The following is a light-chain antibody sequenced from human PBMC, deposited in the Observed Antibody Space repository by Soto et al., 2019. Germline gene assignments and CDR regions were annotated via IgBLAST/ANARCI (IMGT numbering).Light chain of an antibody. CDR3: SSYTSSDTYV. Sequence: QSALTQPASVSGSPGQSITISCTGTSSDVGGYNYVSWYQQHPGKAPKLMIYDVSNRPSGVSNRFSGSKSGNTASLIISGLQAADEADYYCSSYTSSDTYVFGPGTKLTVL. J-gene: IGLJ1*01. CDR1: SSDVGGYNY. CDR2: DVS. V-gene: IGLV2-14*01.